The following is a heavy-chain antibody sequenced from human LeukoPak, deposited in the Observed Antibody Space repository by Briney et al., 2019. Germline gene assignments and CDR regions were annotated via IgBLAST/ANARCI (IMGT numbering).Heavy chain of an antibody. Sequence: GGSLRLSCAASGFTFSSYWMSWVRQAPGKGLEWVANIKQDGSEKYYVDSVKGRFTISRDNAKNSLYLQMNSLRAEDTAVYYCARDQVDDYGDYDPPYYYYGMDVWGQGTTVTVSS. V-gene: IGHV3-7*01. CDR2: IKQDGSEK. CDR3: ARDQVDDYGDYDPPYYYYGMDV. D-gene: IGHD4-17*01. CDR1: GFTFSSYW. J-gene: IGHJ6*02.